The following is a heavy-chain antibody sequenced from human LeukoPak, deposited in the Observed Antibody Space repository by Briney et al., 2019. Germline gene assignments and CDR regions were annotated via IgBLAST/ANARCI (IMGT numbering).Heavy chain of an antibody. CDR2: IRNKANRYTT. J-gene: IGHJ4*02. D-gene: IGHD1-26*01. Sequence: SGGSLRLSCVDSGFTFSDHYMDWVRQAPGQGLEWVGRIRNKANRYTTEYAASVKGRFTISRDDSKNSMYLQMNSLNTEDTAVYYCARVPRSGSQELDYWGQGTLVTVSS. CDR3: ARVPRSGSQELDY. V-gene: IGHV3-72*01. CDR1: GFTFSDHY.